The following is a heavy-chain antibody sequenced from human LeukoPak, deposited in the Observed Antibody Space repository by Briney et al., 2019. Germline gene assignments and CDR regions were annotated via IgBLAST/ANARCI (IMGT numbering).Heavy chain of an antibody. V-gene: IGHV3-23*01. Sequence: GGSLRLSCAASGFTFSSYAMSWVRQAPGKGLEWVSAISGSGGSTYCADSVKGRFTISRDNSKNTLYLQMNSLRAEDTAVYYCAKASRNSWYYFDYWGQGTLVTVSS. CDR3: AKASRNSWYYFDY. CDR1: GFTFSSYA. J-gene: IGHJ4*02. CDR2: ISGSGGST. D-gene: IGHD6-13*01.